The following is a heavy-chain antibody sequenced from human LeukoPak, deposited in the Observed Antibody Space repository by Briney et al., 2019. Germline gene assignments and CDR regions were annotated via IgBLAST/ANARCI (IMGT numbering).Heavy chain of an antibody. D-gene: IGHD3-22*01. Sequence: GGSLRLSCAASGFTFSASWMSWVRQAPGKGLEWVADMNPDGSGKLYVDSMKGRFTISRDNAKNSLYLLMDSLRAEDTAVYYCARDYYDSSGYYGDPGYWGQGTLVTVSS. J-gene: IGHJ4*02. CDR1: GFTFSASW. V-gene: IGHV3-7*01. CDR3: ARDYYDSSGYYGDPGY. CDR2: MNPDGSGK.